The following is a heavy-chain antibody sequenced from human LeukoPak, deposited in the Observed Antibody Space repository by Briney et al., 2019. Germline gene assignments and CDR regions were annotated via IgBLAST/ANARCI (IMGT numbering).Heavy chain of an antibody. J-gene: IGHJ4*02. CDR1: GGSFSGYY. D-gene: IGHD3-3*01. V-gene: IGHV4-34*01. CDR3: AREPYYDFWSGYPNYFDY. Sequence: SETLSLTCAVYGGSFSGYYWSWIRQPPGKGLEWIGEINHSGSTNYNPSLKSRVTISVDTSKNQLSLKLSSVTAADTAVYYCAREPYYDFWSGYPNYFDYWGQGTLVTVSS. CDR2: INHSGST.